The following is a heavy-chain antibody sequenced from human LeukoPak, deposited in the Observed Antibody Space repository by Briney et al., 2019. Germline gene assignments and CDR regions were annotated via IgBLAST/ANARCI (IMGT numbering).Heavy chain of an antibody. Sequence: GGSLRLSCNASEFNGFSFSSYTMNWVRQAPGKGLEWVSSISCTSAYIYYGSSVRGRFTISRDNAKNSLFLQMDSLRAEDTAIYYCARGPGYMDVWGSGTTVTVSS. V-gene: IGHV3-21*06. J-gene: IGHJ6*03. CDR1: EFNGFSFSSYT. CDR3: ARGPGYMDV. CDR2: ISCTSAYI.